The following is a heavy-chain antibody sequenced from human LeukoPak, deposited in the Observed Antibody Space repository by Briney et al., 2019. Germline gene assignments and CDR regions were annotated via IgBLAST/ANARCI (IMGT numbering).Heavy chain of an antibody. CDR2: IIPIFGTA. Sequence: SVKVSCEASGGTFSSYAISWVRQAPGQGLEWMGGIIPIFGTANYAQKFQGRVTITADESTSTAYMELSSLRSEDTAVYYCAREGIAVAGSYFDYWGQGTLVTVPS. CDR1: GGTFSSYA. J-gene: IGHJ4*02. CDR3: AREGIAVAGSYFDY. D-gene: IGHD6-19*01. V-gene: IGHV1-69*01.